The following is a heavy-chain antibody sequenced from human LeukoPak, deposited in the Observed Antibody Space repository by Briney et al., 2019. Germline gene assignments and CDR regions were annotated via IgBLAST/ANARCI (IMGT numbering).Heavy chain of an antibody. V-gene: IGHV4-39*07. CDR3: ARHVSGYGTDFDY. CDR2: IYYSGST. D-gene: IGHD5-12*01. CDR1: GGSISSSSYY. J-gene: IGHJ4*02. Sequence: PSETLSLTCTVSGGSISSSSYYWGWIRQPPGKGLEWIGSIYYSGSTYYNPSLKSRVTISVDTSKNQFSLKLSSVTAADTAVYYCARHVSGYGTDFDYWGQGTLVTVSS.